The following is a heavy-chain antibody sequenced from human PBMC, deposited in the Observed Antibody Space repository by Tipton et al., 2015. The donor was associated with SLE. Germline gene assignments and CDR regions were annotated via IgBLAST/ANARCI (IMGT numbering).Heavy chain of an antibody. CDR2: INQSGST. Sequence: TLSLTCTFSGGSFSDYSWSWARQSPGKGLEYIGEINQSGSTFYNPSLKSRVTLSLETSKNQFSLRLSSVTAADTAVYYCARKWDIWGQGTMVTVSS. V-gene: IGHV4-34*01. D-gene: IGHD2-8*01. CDR1: GGSFSDYS. CDR3: ARKWDI. J-gene: IGHJ3*02.